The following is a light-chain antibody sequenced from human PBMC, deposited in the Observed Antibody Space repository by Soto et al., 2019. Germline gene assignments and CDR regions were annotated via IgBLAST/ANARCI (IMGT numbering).Light chain of an antibody. V-gene: IGLV2-14*01. Sequence: WYQHKPGKAPTLLIYDVTYRPSGVSNRFSGAKSGSTASLTISGLRTEDEANYYCSSYTGTSTQVFGTGTKATVL. CDR3: SSYTGTSTQV. CDR2: DVT. J-gene: IGLJ1*01.